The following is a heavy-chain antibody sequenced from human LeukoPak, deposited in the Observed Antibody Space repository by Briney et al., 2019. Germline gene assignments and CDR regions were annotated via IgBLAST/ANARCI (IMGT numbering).Heavy chain of an antibody. V-gene: IGHV4-4*07. CDR1: GGSLSSYY. Sequence: SETLSLTCTVSGGSLSSYYWTWIRQPDGKGLEWIWRIYTSGSTNYNPSLKSRVTMSVDTSKNQFSLELSSVTAADTAVYYCARLSSPGYFVDYWGQGTLVTVSS. D-gene: IGHD3-22*01. CDR2: IYTSGST. CDR3: ARLSSPGYFVDY. J-gene: IGHJ4*02.